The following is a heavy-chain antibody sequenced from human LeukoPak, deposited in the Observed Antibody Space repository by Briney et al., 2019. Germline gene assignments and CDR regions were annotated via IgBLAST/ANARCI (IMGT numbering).Heavy chain of an antibody. Sequence: GGSLRLSCAASGFTFSSYSMNWVRQAPGKGLEWVSSISSSSSYIYYADSVKGRFTISRDNAKNSLYLQMNSLRAGDTAVYFCARAHVAAGLAFDVWGQGTMVTVSS. CDR1: GFTFSSYS. J-gene: IGHJ3*01. CDR2: ISSSSSYI. V-gene: IGHV3-21*01. D-gene: IGHD6-25*01. CDR3: ARAHVAAGLAFDV.